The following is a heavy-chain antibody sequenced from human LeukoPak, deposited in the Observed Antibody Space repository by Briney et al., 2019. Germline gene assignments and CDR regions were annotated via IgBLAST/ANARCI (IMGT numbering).Heavy chain of an antibody. V-gene: IGHV1-46*01. CDR1: GYTFTSYY. CDR3: ARASWVDYFDY. Sequence: ASVKVSCKASGYTFTSYYMHWVRQAPGQGLEWMGIINPSGGSTSYAQKFQGRVTMTRDTSTSTVYMELSSLRSEDTAAYYCARASWVDYFDYWGQGTLVTVSS. D-gene: IGHD2-15*01. CDR2: INPSGGST. J-gene: IGHJ4*02.